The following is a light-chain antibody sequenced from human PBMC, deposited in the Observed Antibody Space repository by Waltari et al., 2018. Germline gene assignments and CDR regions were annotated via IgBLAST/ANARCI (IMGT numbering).Light chain of an antibody. CDR1: QGISSY. CDR3: LQVNSYPFT. Sequence: IQLTHSTLSLSASVGASVTITCRASQGISSYLSWYQQKAGRAPKLLIYGGSTLRHGGPSRFSGSGVWTDVTRTISSLQPEDFATYYCLQVNSYPFTFGPGTTVDIK. J-gene: IGKJ3*01. CDR2: GGS. V-gene: IGKV1-9*01.